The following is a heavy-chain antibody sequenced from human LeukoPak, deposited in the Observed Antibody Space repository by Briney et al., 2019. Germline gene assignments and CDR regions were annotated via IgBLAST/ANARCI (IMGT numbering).Heavy chain of an antibody. CDR3: SNATYYYDSKGYAGYYFDY. J-gene: IGHJ4*02. D-gene: IGHD3-22*01. Sequence: ASVKVSCKTSRYTFTDNHMNLVRQAPGQGLEWMGWINPNSGGTNYAQKFQGRVTMTRDASISTAYMELSRLRSDDTAVYYCSNATYYYDSKGYAGYYFDYWGQGTLVTVSS. CDR2: INPNSGGT. V-gene: IGHV1-2*02. CDR1: RYTFTDNH.